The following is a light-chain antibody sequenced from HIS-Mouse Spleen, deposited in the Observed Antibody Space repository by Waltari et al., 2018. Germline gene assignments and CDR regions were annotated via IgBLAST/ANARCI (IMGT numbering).Light chain of an antibody. V-gene: IGLV2-14*03. Sequence: QSALTQPAAVSGSPGQSITISCTGTSSDVGGYNYVSWYQHYPGKAPKLMIYDVSNRPSGVSNLFSGSKSGNTASLTISGLQAEDEADYYCSSYTSSSTEVFGGGTKLTVL. CDR3: SSYTSSSTEV. CDR2: DVS. J-gene: IGLJ2*01. CDR1: SSDVGGYNY.